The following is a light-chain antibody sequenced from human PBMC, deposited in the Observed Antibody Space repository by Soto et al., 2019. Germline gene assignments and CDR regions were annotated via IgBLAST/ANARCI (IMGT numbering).Light chain of an antibody. CDR2: GAS. CDR3: QEYNTWPWT. J-gene: IGKJ1*01. V-gene: IGKV3-15*01. Sequence: EIVLTQSPGTLSLSPGERATLSCRASQSVNNNLAWYQQKLGQASRLLIYGASSRATGIPARCTGSGSGTEFILTITRLQSEDAAVYCCQEYNTWPWTFGQGTKVGIK. CDR1: QSVNNN.